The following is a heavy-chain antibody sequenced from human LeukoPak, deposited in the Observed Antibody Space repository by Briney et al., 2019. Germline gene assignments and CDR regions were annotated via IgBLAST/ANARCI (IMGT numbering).Heavy chain of an antibody. CDR1: GFTFSSYG. V-gene: IGHV3-33*01. J-gene: IGHJ4*02. CDR3: ARGRVRARGVDYFDY. Sequence: GGSLRLSCAASGFTFSSYGMHWVRQAPGKGLEWVAVIWYDGSNKYYADSVKGRFTISRDNSKNTLYLQMNSLRAEDTAVYYCARGRVRARGVDYFDYWGQGTLVTVSS. D-gene: IGHD3-10*01. CDR2: IWYDGSNK.